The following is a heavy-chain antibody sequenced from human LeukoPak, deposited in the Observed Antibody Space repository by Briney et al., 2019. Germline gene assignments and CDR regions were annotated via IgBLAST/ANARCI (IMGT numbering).Heavy chain of an antibody. Sequence: GASVKVSCTASGYTFTTYAMHWVRQAPGQRLEWMGWINGDNGNTEYSQKFQGRVTITRDTSAYTAYMELRSLSSADTAVYFCARAPYDILTGYSLNWFDPWGQGTLVTVSS. J-gene: IGHJ5*02. CDR2: INGDNGNT. CDR3: ARAPYDILTGYSLNWFDP. V-gene: IGHV1-3*01. D-gene: IGHD3-9*01. CDR1: GYTFTTYA.